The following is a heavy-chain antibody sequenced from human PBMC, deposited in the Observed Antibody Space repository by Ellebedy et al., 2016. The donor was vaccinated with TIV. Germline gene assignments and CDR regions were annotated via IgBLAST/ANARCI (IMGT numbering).Heavy chain of an antibody. CDR3: ARPRGDGYNPYYFDY. CDR2: IYPGDSDT. Sequence: GESLKISCKGSGYSFTSHWIAWVRQMPGKGLEWMGSIYPGDSDTRYSPSFQGQVTMSADQSISTAYLQWSSLKASDTAIYYCARPRGDGYNPYYFDYWGQGTLVTVSS. CDR1: GYSFTSHW. V-gene: IGHV5-51*01. D-gene: IGHD5-24*01. J-gene: IGHJ4*02.